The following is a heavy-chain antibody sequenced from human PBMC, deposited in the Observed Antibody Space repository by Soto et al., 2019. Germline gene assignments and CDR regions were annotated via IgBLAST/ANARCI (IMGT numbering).Heavy chain of an antibody. V-gene: IGHV6-1*01. J-gene: IGHJ6*02. CDR1: GDSVSSNSAA. CDR3: ARASSSIAAQPPRYYYGMDV. D-gene: IGHD6-6*01. CDR2: TYYRSKWYN. Sequence: SQTLSLTCAISGDSVSSNSAAWNWIRQSPSRGLEWLGRTYYRSKWYNDYAVSVKSRITINPDTSKNQFSLQLNSVTPEDTAVYYCARASSSIAAQPPRYYYGMDVWGQGTTVTVSS.